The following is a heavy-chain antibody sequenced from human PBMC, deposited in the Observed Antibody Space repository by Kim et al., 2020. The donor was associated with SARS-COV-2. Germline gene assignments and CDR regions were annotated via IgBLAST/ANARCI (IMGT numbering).Heavy chain of an antibody. V-gene: IGHV4-31*03. Sequence: SETLSLTCTVSGASISSGDYYWSWIRQFPGKGLEWIGYIYYSGNTYYTPSLKSRVTISVDTSKNQFSLKLSSVTAADTAVYYCARVTMVRGVNPRFDPWGQGTLVTVSS. CDR2: IYYSGNT. J-gene: IGHJ5*02. CDR1: GASISSGDYY. D-gene: IGHD3-10*01. CDR3: ARVTMVRGVNPRFDP.